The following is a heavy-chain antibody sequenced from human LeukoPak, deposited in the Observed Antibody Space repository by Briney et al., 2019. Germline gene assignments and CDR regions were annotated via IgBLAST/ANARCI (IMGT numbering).Heavy chain of an antibody. CDR2: INAGNGNT. CDR1: GYTFTSYA. D-gene: IGHD5-18*01. V-gene: IGHV1-3*01. J-gene: IGHJ4*02. CDR3: ARDSVDTAMPRY. Sequence: RASVKVSCKASGYTFTSYAMHWVRQAPGQRLEWMGWINAGNGNTKYSQKFQGRVTITRDTSASTAYMELSSLRSEDTAVYYCARDSVDTAMPRYWGQGTLVTASS.